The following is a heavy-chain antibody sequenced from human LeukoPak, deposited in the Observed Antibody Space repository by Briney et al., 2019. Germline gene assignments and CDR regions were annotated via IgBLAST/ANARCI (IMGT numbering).Heavy chain of an antibody. J-gene: IGHJ4*02. CDR3: SRGRSSGWYPQYYFDY. D-gene: IGHD6-19*01. CDR1: GGSFSGYY. V-gene: IGHV4-34*01. Sequence: SETLSLTCAVYGGSFSGYYWSWIRQPPGTGLKWIGEINHSGSTNYNPSLTSRVTISVDTSKNQFSLKLISVTSADAAVSSWSRGRSSGWYPQYYFDYWGQGTLVTVSS. CDR2: INHSGST.